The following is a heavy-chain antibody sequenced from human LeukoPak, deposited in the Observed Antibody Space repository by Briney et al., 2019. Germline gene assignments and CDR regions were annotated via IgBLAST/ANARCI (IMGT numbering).Heavy chain of an antibody. CDR2: IKQDGSEK. Sequence: GGSLRLSCAASGFTFSSYWMSWVRQAPGKGLEWVANIKQDGSEKYYVDSVKGRFTISRDNAKNSLYLQMNSLRAEDTAVYYCASGVGYYDILPNYYYGMDVWGQGTTVTVSS. CDR1: GFTFSSYW. D-gene: IGHD3-9*01. V-gene: IGHV3-7*01. J-gene: IGHJ6*02. CDR3: ASGVGYYDILPNYYYGMDV.